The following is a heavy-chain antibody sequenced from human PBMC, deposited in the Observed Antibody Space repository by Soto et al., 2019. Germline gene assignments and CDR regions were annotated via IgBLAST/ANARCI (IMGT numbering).Heavy chain of an antibody. Sequence: SVKVSCKASGGTFSSYAISWVRQAPGQGLEWMGGIIPIFGTANYAQKFQGRVTITADESTSTAYMELSSLISEDTAVYYCARSRLGGATRRFDYWGQGTLVTVSS. CDR1: GGTFSSYA. V-gene: IGHV1-69*13. D-gene: IGHD1-26*01. CDR3: ARSRLGGATRRFDY. J-gene: IGHJ4*02. CDR2: IIPIFGTA.